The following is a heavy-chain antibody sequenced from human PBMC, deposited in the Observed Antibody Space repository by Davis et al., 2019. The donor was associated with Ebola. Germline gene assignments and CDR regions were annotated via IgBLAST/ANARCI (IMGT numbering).Heavy chain of an antibody. CDR3: ARTYSSSHQGGGY. D-gene: IGHD6-13*01. CDR2: INHSGST. CDR1: GGPIISSSYY. Sequence: PSETLSLPCTAPGGPIISSSYYWYWTRQPPGKGLEWIGEINHSGSTNYNPSLKIRVTISVDTSKNQFSLKLSSVTAAETAVYYCARTYSSSHQGGGYWGQGTLVTVSS. V-gene: IGHV4-39*07. J-gene: IGHJ4*02.